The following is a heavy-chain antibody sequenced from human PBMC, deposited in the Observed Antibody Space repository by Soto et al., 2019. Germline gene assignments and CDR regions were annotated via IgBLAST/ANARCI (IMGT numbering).Heavy chain of an antibody. J-gene: IGHJ3*02. D-gene: IGHD3-10*01. CDR2: IKTKTDGGTT. CDR1: GFTFSNAW. Sequence: GGSLRLSCAASGFTFSNAWMSWVRQAPGKGLKGVGRIKTKTDGGTTDSAAPVKGRLTISREDSKNTLYLQMNSLKTEDTAVYYCTTDVTMVRGVIIIPYLDAFDIWGQGTMVTVSS. V-gene: IGHV3-15*01. CDR3: TTDVTMVRGVIIIPYLDAFDI.